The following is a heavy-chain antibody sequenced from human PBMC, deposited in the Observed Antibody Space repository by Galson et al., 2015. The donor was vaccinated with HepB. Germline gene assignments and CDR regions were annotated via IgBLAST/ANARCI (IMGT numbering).Heavy chain of an antibody. D-gene: IGHD5-24*01. Sequence: CAISGDSVSSNSAAWNWIRQSPSRGLEWLGRTYYRSKWYNDYAVSVKRRITIKADTSKNQFSLQVNSVTPEDTAVYYCARGEMLEWGQGTLVTVSS. CDR2: TYYRSKWYN. CDR3: ARGEMLE. J-gene: IGHJ4*02. V-gene: IGHV6-1*01. CDR1: GDSVSSNSAA.